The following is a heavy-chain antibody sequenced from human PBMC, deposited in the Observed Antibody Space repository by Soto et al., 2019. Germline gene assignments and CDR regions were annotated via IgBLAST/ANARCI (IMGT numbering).Heavy chain of an antibody. D-gene: IGHD3-3*01. Sequence: ASVKVSCKTSAVTFSSYAFNWVRQAPGQGLEWMGGIVPIFGPANYAQRFQGRVTITADGSTSTAYMELSSLRSEDTAVYYCATDLGGHQQRLLSHFYGMDVWGQGTTVTVSS. CDR2: IVPIFGPA. CDR1: AVTFSSYA. CDR3: ATDLGGHQQRLLSHFYGMDV. J-gene: IGHJ6*02. V-gene: IGHV1-69*13.